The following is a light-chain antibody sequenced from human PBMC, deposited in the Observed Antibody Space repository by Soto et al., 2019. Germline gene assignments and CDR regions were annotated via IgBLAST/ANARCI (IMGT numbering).Light chain of an antibody. CDR2: AAS. CDR3: QQYNKWLT. Sequence: EIVMTQSPATLSVSPGERATLSCRASQSVSSNLAWYQQKPGQAPRLLIYAASTRATGIPVRFSGSGSGTEFTLTISSLQSEDFALYYCQQYNKWLTFGGGTKVEIK. V-gene: IGKV3-15*01. CDR1: QSVSSN. J-gene: IGKJ4*01.